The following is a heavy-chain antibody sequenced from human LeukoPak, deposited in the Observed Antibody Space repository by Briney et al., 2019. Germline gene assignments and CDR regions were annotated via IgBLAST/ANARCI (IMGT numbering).Heavy chain of an antibody. J-gene: IGHJ4*02. CDR1: GYTFTSYG. Sequence: ASVKVSCKASGYTFTSYGISWVRQAPGQGLEWMGGIIPIFGTANYAQKFQGRVTITADESTSTAHMELSSLRSEDTAVYYCARGLGDWHYYDSKGWGQGTLVTVSS. V-gene: IGHV1-69*13. CDR2: IIPIFGTA. D-gene: IGHD3-22*01. CDR3: ARGLGDWHYYDSKG.